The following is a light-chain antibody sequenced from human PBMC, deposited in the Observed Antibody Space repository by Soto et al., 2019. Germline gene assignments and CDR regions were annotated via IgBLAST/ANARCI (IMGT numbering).Light chain of an antibody. V-gene: IGKV1-17*01. CDR1: QDIRYY. J-gene: IGKJ4*01. Sequence: DIQMTQSPSSLSASLGDRVTITCQASQDIRYYLNWYQQKTGQAPKLLIYDASQLEAGVPSRFSGSGSGTEFTLTISSLQPEDSAIYYCLQHNSYPLTFGGGTKVDIK. CDR2: DAS. CDR3: LQHNSYPLT.